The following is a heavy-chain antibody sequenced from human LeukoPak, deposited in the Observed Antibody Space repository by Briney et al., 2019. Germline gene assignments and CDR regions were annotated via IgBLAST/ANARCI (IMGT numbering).Heavy chain of an antibody. V-gene: IGHV4-30-4*01. J-gene: IGHJ6*02. CDR1: GGTNSSGDYY. CDR3: ARVVLSCSSTSCYTYYYYGMDA. Sequence: SETLSLTCTVSGGTNSSGDYYWSWIRQPPGKGLEWIGYIYYSGSTYYNPSLKSRVTISVDTSKNQFSLKLSSVTAADTAVYYCARVVLSCSSTSCYTYYYYGMDAWGQGTTVTVSS. D-gene: IGHD2-2*02. CDR2: IYYSGST.